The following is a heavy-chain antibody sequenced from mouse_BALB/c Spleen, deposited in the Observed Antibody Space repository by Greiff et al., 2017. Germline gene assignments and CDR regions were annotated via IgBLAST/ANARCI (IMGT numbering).Heavy chain of an antibody. CDR2: ISDGGSYT. J-gene: IGHJ1*01. V-gene: IGHV5-4*02. Sequence: VQLKESGGGLVKPGGSLKLSCAASGFTFSDYYMYWVRQTPEKRLEWVATISDGGSYTYYPDSVKGRFTISRDNAKNNLYLQMSSLKSEDTAMYYCARDGGYYEGNFDVWGAGTTVTVSS. CDR3: ARDGGYYEGNFDV. CDR1: GFTFSDYY. D-gene: IGHD2-3*01.